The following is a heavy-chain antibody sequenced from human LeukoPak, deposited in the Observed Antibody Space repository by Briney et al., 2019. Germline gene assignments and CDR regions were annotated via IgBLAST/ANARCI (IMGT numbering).Heavy chain of an antibody. V-gene: IGHV1-69*04. CDR2: IIPILGIA. CDR3: PRMPPYYYYYYMDV. D-gene: IGHD2-2*01. J-gene: IGHJ6*03. CDR1: RGTFSSYA. Sequence: SVKVSCKASRGTFSSYAISWVRQAPGQGLEWMGRIIPILGIANYAQKFQGRVTITADKSTSTAYMELSSLRSEDTAVYYCPRMPPYYYYYYMDVWGKGTTVTVSS.